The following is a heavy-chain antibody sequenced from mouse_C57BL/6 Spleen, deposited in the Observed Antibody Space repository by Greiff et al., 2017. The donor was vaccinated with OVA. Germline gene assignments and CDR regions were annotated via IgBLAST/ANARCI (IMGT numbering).Heavy chain of an antibody. CDR2: ISSGSSTI. V-gene: IGHV5-17*01. Sequence: EVQVVESGGGLVKPGGSLKLSCAASGFTFSDYGMHWVRQAPEKGLEWVAYISSGSSTIYYADTVKGRFTISRDNAKNTLFLQMTSLRSEDTAMYYCARSYWGSYYFDYWGQGTTLTVSS. CDR3: ARSYWGSYYFDY. J-gene: IGHJ2*01. D-gene: IGHD2-12*01. CDR1: GFTFSDYG.